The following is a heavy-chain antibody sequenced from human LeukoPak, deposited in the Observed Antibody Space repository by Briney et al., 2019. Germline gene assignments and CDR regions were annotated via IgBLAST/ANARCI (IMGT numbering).Heavy chain of an antibody. D-gene: IGHD5-24*01. Sequence: GGSLRLSCAASGFTFSNAWMSWVRQAPGKGLEWVGRIKSKTDGGTTDYAAPVKGRFTISRDDSKNTLYLQLNSLKTEDTAVYYCTTGEMATITGAFDYWGQGTLVTVSS. CDR3: TTGEMATITGAFDY. CDR2: IKSKTDGGTT. CDR1: GFTFSNAW. J-gene: IGHJ4*02. V-gene: IGHV3-15*01.